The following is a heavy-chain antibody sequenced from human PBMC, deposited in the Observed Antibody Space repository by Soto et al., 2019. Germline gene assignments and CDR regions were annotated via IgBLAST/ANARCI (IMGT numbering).Heavy chain of an antibody. D-gene: IGHD5-12*01. Sequence: QITLKESGPTLVKPTQTLTLTCTFSGFSLSTSGVGVGWIRQPPGKALEWLALIYWDDDKRYSPSLKSRLTITKDTSKNQVVLTRTNMDPVDTATYYCAHSGHTWLPNYFDYWGQGTLVTVSS. CDR2: IYWDDDK. CDR3: AHSGHTWLPNYFDY. J-gene: IGHJ4*02. CDR1: GFSLSTSGVG. V-gene: IGHV2-5*02.